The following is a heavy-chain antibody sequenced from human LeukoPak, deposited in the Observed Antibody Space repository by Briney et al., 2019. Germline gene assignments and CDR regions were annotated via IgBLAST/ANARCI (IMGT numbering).Heavy chain of an antibody. CDR3: ARGGADILTGSTTFDY. CDR2: IYHSGST. V-gene: IGHV4-4*02. J-gene: IGHJ4*02. D-gene: IGHD3-9*01. Sequence: SETLSLTCAVSGGSISSSNWWNWVRQPPGKGPEWIGEIYHSGSTNYNPSLKSRVTISVDKSKNQFSLKLSSVTAADTAVYYCARGGADILTGSTTFDYWGQGTLVTVSS. CDR1: GGSISSSNW.